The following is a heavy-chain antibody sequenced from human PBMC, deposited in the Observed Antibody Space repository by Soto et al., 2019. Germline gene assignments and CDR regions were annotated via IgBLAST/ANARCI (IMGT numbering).Heavy chain of an antibody. V-gene: IGHV1-8*01. CDR1: GYTFTNYD. CDR3: VSLAR. Sequence: QVQLVQSGAEVRKPGASVTVSCKASGYTFTNYDINWVRQATGQGLEWMGWMSPNSGDTGCAQKFQGRGTLTRNDSISTAYMELSSLRSDDTAVYYCVSLARWGQGTLVTVSS. J-gene: IGHJ4*02. CDR2: MSPNSGDT.